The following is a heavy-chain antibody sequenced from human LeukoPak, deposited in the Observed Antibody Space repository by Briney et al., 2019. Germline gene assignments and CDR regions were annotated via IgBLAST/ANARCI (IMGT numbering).Heavy chain of an antibody. Sequence: SETLSLTCTVSGGSISSSNYYWGWLRQPPGKGLEWIGYIYYSGSTNYNPSLKSRVTISVDTFRNQFSLKLGSVTAADTAVYYCARVWRSSSGRYYFDYWGQGTLVTVSS. J-gene: IGHJ4*02. CDR1: GGSISSSNYY. V-gene: IGHV4-61*05. CDR3: ARVWRSSSGRYYFDY. D-gene: IGHD6-13*01. CDR2: IYYSGST.